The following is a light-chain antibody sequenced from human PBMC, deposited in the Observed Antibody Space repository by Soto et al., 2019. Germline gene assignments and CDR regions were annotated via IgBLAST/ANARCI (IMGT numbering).Light chain of an antibody. Sequence: DIQMTQPPSSLSASVGDRVTITCRASQSISSYLNWYQQKPGKAPKLLIYAASSLQSGVPSRFSGSGSGTDFTLTISSLQPEDFATYYCQQSDSTPFTFGPGTKVDIK. CDR1: QSISSY. J-gene: IGKJ3*01. CDR2: AAS. V-gene: IGKV1-39*01. CDR3: QQSDSTPFT.